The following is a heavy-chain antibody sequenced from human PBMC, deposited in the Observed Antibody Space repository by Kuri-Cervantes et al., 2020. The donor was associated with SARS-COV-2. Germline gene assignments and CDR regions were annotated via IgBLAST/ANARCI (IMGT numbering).Heavy chain of an antibody. J-gene: IGHJ6*03. Sequence: ASVKVSCKASGYTFTSYGISWVRQAPGQGLEWMGWISAYNGNTNYAQKLQGRVTMTTDTSTSTAYMGLRSLRSDDTAVYYCARREKDIVVVPAAISNYYYYYMDVWGKGTTVTVSS. D-gene: IGHD2-2*02. CDR2: ISAYNGNT. CDR3: ARREKDIVVVPAAISNYYYYYMDV. V-gene: IGHV1-18*01. CDR1: GYTFTSYG.